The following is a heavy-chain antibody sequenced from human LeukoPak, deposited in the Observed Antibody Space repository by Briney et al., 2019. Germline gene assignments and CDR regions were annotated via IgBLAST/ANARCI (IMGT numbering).Heavy chain of an antibody. V-gene: IGHV4-34*01. Sequence: PSETLSLTCDVYSGSFSGYFWSWIRQPPGKGLEWIGEINHGPSTNYNPSLESRVTISVDTSRNQFSLKLSSVTAADTAVYYCARALRDYDYVWGSYHNAFDLWGQGTMVTVSS. J-gene: IGHJ3*01. D-gene: IGHD3-16*01. CDR1: SGSFSGYF. CDR2: INHGPST. CDR3: ARALRDYDYVWGSYHNAFDL.